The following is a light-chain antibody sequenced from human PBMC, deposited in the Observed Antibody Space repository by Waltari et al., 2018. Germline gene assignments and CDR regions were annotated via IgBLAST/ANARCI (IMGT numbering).Light chain of an antibody. CDR1: SDHSTSA. Sequence: QLMLTQSPSASASLGASVKLTCTLRSDHSTSATARDNQQPEKGPRYLMKVNSDGSHIKWYGIPDRFSGSSSGAERYLTISSLQSEDEADYYCQTGGFGIWVFGGGTKLTVL. J-gene: IGLJ3*02. V-gene: IGLV4-69*01. CDR2: VNSDGSH. CDR3: QTGGFGIWV.